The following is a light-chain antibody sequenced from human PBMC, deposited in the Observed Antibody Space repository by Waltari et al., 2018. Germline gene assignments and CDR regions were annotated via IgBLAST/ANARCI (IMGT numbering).Light chain of an antibody. CDR3: AAWDDILNIWV. V-gene: IGLV1-44*01. J-gene: IGLJ3*02. CDR1: SANIRTNS. Sequence: QSVLTQPPSASGTPGQRVTLSCSGGSANIRTNSVNWYQQLPGTAPKLLIFTNVHRPSPVPDRFSCSKSGTSASLAISGLQSEDEADYYCAAWDDILNIWVFGGGTKLTVL. CDR2: TNV.